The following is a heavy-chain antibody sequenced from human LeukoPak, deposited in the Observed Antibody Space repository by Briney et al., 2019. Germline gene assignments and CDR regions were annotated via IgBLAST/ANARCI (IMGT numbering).Heavy chain of an antibody. D-gene: IGHD6-13*01. V-gene: IGHV1-69*05. CDR1: GGTFSSYA. Sequence: SVMVSCKASGGTFSSYAISWVRQAPGQGLEWMGRIIPIFGTANYAQKFQGRVTITTDESTSTAYMELSSLRSEDTAVYYCATQAAAGTYWSDPWGQGTLVTVSS. J-gene: IGHJ5*02. CDR2: IIPIFGTA. CDR3: ATQAAAGTYWSDP.